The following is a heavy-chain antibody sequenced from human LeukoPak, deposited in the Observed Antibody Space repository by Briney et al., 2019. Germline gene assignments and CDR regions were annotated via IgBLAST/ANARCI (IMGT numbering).Heavy chain of an antibody. CDR3: AKTKGGFPYDVFDI. CDR1: GFTFSSYS. V-gene: IGHV3-21*01. J-gene: IGHJ3*02. Sequence: GGSLRLSCAASGFTFSSYSMNWVRQAPGKGLEWVSSISSSSSYIYYADSVKGRFTISRDNAKNSLYLQMNSLRAEDTAVYYCAKTKGGFPYDVFDIWGQGTMVTVSS. CDR2: ISSSSSYI. D-gene: IGHD3-16*01.